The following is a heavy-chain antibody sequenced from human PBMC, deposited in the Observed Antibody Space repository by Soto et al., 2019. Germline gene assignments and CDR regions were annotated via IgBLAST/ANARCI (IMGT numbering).Heavy chain of an antibody. V-gene: IGHV3-66*01. CDR1: GFTVSSNY. D-gene: IGHD5-12*01. Sequence: GGSLRLSCEASGFTVSSNYMSWVRQAPGKGLEWLSVIYGGGSTYYADSVKGRFTISRDNSKNTLYLQMDSLRADDTAVYYCARGQRWLQAWSQGTLVTVSS. J-gene: IGHJ5*02. CDR2: IYGGGST. CDR3: ARGQRWLQA.